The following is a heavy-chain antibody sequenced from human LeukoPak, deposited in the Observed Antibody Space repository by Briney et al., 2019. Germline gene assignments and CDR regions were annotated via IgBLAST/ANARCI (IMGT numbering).Heavy chain of an antibody. V-gene: IGHV4-30-4*08. CDR3: ARDRQYCSSTSCYRIHDY. Sequence: SETLSLTCTVSGGSISSGDYYWSWIRQPPGKGLEWIGYIYYSGSTYYNPSLKSRVTISVNTSKNQFSLKLSSVTAADTAVYYCARDRQYCSSTSCYRIHDYWGQGTLVTVSS. J-gene: IGHJ4*02. CDR2: IYYSGST. D-gene: IGHD2-2*01. CDR1: GGSISSGDYY.